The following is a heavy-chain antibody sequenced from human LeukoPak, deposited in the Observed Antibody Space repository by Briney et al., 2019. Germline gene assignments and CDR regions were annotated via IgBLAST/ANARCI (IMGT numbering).Heavy chain of an antibody. D-gene: IGHD4-23*01. V-gene: IGHV1-24*01. J-gene: IGHJ4*02. CDR2: LDPEDGET. Sequence: ASVKVSCKVSGYTLTELSMHWVRQAPGKGLEWMGGLDPEDGETIYAQKFQGRVTMTEDTSTDTAYMELSSLRSEDTAVYYCATDYGGKPLPVYYFDYWGQGTLVTVSS. CDR1: GYTLTELS. CDR3: ATDYGGKPLPVYYFDY.